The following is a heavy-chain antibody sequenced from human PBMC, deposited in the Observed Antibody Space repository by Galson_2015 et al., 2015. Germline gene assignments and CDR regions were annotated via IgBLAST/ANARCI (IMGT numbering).Heavy chain of an antibody. Sequence: SLRLSCAASGFTFSSYGMHWVRQAPGKGLEWVAVIWYDGSNKYHADSVKGRFTISRDNSKNTLYLQMNSLRAEDTAVYYCARGRDVVVTADASMDVWGQGTTVTVSS. CDR3: ARGRDVVVTADASMDV. J-gene: IGHJ6*02. CDR2: IWYDGSNK. CDR1: GFTFSSYG. D-gene: IGHD2-21*02. V-gene: IGHV3-33*01.